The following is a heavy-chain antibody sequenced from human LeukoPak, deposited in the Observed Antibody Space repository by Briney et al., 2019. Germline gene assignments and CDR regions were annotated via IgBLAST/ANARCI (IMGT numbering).Heavy chain of an antibody. D-gene: IGHD1-26*01. CDR1: GGTFSSYA. CDR3: ASSNPELLQPFDY. V-gene: IGHV1-69*13. CDR2: IIPIFGTA. J-gene: IGHJ4*02. Sequence: ASVKVPCKASGGTFSSYAISWVRQAPGQGLEWMGGIIPIFGTANYAQKFQGRVTITADESTSTAYMELSSLRSEDTAVYYCASSNPELLQPFDYWGQGTLVTVSS.